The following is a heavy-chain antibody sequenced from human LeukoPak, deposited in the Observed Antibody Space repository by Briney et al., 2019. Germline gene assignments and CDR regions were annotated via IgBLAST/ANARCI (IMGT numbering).Heavy chain of an antibody. D-gene: IGHD6-13*01. CDR1: GFTFSSNW. Sequence: GGSLRLSCAASGFTFSSNWMNWVRQAPGKGLEWVASINEDGSEKHYVGSVKGRFTISRDNAKNSVYLQMKSLRAEDTAVYCCARVPWTAAADWGQGTLVTVSS. CDR3: ARVPWTAAAD. J-gene: IGHJ4*02. CDR2: INEDGSEK. V-gene: IGHV3-7*01.